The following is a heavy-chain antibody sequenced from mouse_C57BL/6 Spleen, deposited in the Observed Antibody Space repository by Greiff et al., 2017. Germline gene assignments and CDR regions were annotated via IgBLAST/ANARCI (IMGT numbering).Heavy chain of an antibody. V-gene: IGHV1-69*01. CDR2: IDPSDSYT. CDR3: ARGHHYGSSLRAMDY. Sequence: QVQLQQPGAELVMPGASVKLSCKASGYTFTSYWMHWVKQRPGQGLEWIGEIDPSDSYTNYHQKFKGKSTLTEDKSSSTADMQLSSLTSEDSAVYYSARGHHYGSSLRAMDYWGQGTSVTVSS. D-gene: IGHD1-1*01. CDR1: GYTFTSYW. J-gene: IGHJ4*01.